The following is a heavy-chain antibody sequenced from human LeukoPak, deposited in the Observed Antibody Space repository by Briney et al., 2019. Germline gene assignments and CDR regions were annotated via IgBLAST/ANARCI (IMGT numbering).Heavy chain of an antibody. CDR3: ARXXXGFDY. CDR1: GFTFTSSW. V-gene: IGHV3-7*01. CDR2: IKEDGSEK. Sequence: PGGSLRLSCAASGFTFTSSWMAWVRQAPGKGLEWVANIKEDGSEKYYVDSVKGRFIISRDTAKTSLYLQMNSLRAEDTALYYCARXXXGFDYWGQGTLVTVSS. J-gene: IGHJ4*02.